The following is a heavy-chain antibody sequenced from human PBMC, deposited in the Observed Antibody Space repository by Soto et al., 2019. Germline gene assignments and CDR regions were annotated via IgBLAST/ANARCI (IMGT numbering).Heavy chain of an antibody. CDR1: GYTLNEVA. CDR3: TTYHCVYHLDH. J-gene: IGHJ4*02. CDR2: FDPDEAET. Sequence: QVQLVQSGAEVKKRGASVKVSCKVSGYTLNEVAMHWVRQAPGKGLEWLGGFDPDEAETIYAQHFQGRVTMTEDTSTDTVYMELSSLRSEDTALYFFTTYHCVYHLDHWGQGTLVTVSS. V-gene: IGHV1-24*01.